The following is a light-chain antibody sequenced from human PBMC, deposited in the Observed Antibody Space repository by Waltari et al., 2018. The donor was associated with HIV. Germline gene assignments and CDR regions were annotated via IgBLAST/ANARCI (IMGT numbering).Light chain of an antibody. CDR2: DAS. CDR1: QTISTY. V-gene: IGKV1-39*01. Sequence: DIQMIQSPSSLSASVGDRVTTTCRSSQTISTYVNWYQQKPGKAPKALIYDASSLQSGVPSRFSGSGSGTDFTLIISSLQPEDFATYYCQQSHVTPRTFGQGTKVEIK. CDR3: QQSHVTPRT. J-gene: IGKJ1*01.